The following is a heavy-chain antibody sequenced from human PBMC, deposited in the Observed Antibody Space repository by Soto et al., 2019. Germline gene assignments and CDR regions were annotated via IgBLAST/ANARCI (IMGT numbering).Heavy chain of an antibody. V-gene: IGHV1-69*13. Sequence: SVKVSCKASGGTFSSYAISWVRQAPGQGLEWMGGIIPILGTANYAQKFQGRVTITADESTSTAYMELSSLRSEDTAVYYCARLVVPAASRDVWGQGTTVTVSS. CDR2: IIPILGTA. CDR1: GGTFSSYA. D-gene: IGHD2-2*01. CDR3: ARLVVPAASRDV. J-gene: IGHJ6*02.